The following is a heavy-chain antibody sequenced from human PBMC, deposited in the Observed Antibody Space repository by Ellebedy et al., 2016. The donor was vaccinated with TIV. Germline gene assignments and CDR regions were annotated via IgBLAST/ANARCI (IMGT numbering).Heavy chain of an antibody. CDR1: GGSISDSAYY. V-gene: IGHV4-39*01. D-gene: IGHD6-19*01. CDR2: IYYSGGT. Sequence: GSLRLSCTVSGGSISDSAYYWAWIRQSPGEGLEWIGSIYYSGGTYYNPSLKGRVTLSVDTSKNQFSLRLTSVTAADMALYYCTRHLTVAGRNYYFDLWGRGTPVTVSS. J-gene: IGHJ2*01. CDR3: TRHLTVAGRNYYFDL.